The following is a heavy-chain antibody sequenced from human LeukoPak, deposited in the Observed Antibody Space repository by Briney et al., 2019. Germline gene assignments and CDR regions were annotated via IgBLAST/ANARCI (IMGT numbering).Heavy chain of an antibody. Sequence: SETLSLTCTVSGGSISSYYWSWIRQPPGKGLEWIGYIYYSGSTNYNPSLKSRVAISVDTSKYQFSLKLSSVTAADTAVYYCARRPGGYWYFDLWGRGTLVTVSS. CDR2: IYYSGST. J-gene: IGHJ2*01. CDR3: ARRPGGYWYFDL. V-gene: IGHV4-59*01. CDR1: GGSISSYY. D-gene: IGHD3-16*01.